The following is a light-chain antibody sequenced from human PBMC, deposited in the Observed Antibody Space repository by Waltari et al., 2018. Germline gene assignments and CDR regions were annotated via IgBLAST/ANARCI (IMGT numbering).Light chain of an antibody. J-gene: IGKJ4*02. CDR3: QKYDGSILT. V-gene: IGKV3-20*01. CDR2: GAS. Sequence: CCASKTSNDNYLAWYQQKPGQAPRLLLHGASSRATGFPDRFSGSGYGTDFTLTISRLEPEDVAVYYCQKYDGSILTFGGGTKVEI. CDR1: KTSNDNY.